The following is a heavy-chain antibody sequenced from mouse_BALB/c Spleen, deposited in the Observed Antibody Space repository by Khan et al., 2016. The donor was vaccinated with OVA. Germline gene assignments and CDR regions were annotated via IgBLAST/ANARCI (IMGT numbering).Heavy chain of an antibody. V-gene: IGHV9-4*02. CDR2: INTHSGVP. D-gene: IGHD2-14*01. Sequence: QIQLVQSGPELKKPGETVRISCKASGYTFTTAGMQWVQKMPGKGLKWIGWINTHSGVPKYAEDFKGRFVFSLETSARTAYLQITNLQNEDTATYFCARGGAAFYRNDGGAMDSWGQGTSVTVSS. CDR1: GYTFTTAG. CDR3: ARGGAAFYRNDGGAMDS. J-gene: IGHJ4*01.